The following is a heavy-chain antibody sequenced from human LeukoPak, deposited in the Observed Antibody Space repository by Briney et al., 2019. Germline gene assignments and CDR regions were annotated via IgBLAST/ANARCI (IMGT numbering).Heavy chain of an antibody. CDR2: IYHSGST. Sequence: SQTLSLTCTVSGGSISSGGYYWSWIRQPPGKGLEWIGYIYHSGSTYYNLSLKSRVTISVDTSKNQFSLKLSSVTAADTAVYYCARGPYYYYYGMDVWGQGTTVTVSS. CDR3: ARGPYYYYYGMDV. V-gene: IGHV4-30-2*01. J-gene: IGHJ6*02. CDR1: GGSISSGGYY.